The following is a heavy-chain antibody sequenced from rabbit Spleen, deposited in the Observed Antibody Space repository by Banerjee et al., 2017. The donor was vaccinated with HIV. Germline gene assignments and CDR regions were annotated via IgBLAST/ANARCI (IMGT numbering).Heavy chain of an antibody. D-gene: IGHD8-1*01. V-gene: IGHV1S40*01. CDR3: ARDTGSSFSTYGMDL. CDR2: IYAGSSGDT. Sequence: QSLEESGGDLVKPGASLTLTCTASGFSFSSKYYMCWVRQAPGKGLQWIACIYAGSSGDTYYASWAKGRFTISKTSSTTVTLQMTSLTAADTATYFCARDTGSSFSTYGMDLWGQGTLVTVS. J-gene: IGHJ6*01. CDR1: GFSFSSKYY.